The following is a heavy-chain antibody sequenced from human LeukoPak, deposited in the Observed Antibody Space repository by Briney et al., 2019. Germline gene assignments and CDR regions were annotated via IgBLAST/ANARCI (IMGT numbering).Heavy chain of an antibody. J-gene: IGHJ6*03. D-gene: IGHD2-8*01. CDR3: ARGPLMVGKAYYYYYYMDV. CDR1: GGSFSGYY. V-gene: IGHV4-34*01. Sequence: SETLSLTCAVYGGSFSGYYWSWIRQPPGKGLQWIGEINHSGSTNYNPSLKSRVTISVDTSKNQFSLKLSSVTAADTAVYYCARGPLMVGKAYYYYYYMDVWGKGTTVTVSS. CDR2: INHSGST.